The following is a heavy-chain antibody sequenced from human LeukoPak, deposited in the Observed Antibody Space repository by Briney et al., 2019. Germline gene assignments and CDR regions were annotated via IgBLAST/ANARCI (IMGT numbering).Heavy chain of an antibody. CDR2: ISGSGGST. CDR3: AKERGVSGYPIDAFDI. D-gene: IGHD3-9*01. J-gene: IGHJ3*02. V-gene: IGHV3-23*01. CDR1: GFTFSSYA. Sequence: PGGSLRLSCAASGFTFSSYAMSWVRQAPGKGLEWVSAISGSGGSTYYADSVKGRFTISRDNSKNTLYLQMNSLRAEDTAVYYCAKERGVSGYPIDAFDIWGQGTMVTVSS.